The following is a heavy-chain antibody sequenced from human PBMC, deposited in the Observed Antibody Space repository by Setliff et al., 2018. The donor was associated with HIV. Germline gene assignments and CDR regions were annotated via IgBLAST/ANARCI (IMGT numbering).Heavy chain of an antibody. CDR1: GFTFSSYA. V-gene: IGHV3-23*01. CDR2: ISGSGGST. J-gene: IGHJ4*02. Sequence: PGGSLRLSCAASGFTFSSYAMSWVRQAPGKGLEWVSAISGSGGSTYYADSVKGRFTTSRDNSKNTLYLQMNSLRAEDTAVYYCAKEGWIQLWLMGGYFDYWGQGTLVTVSS. CDR3: AKEGWIQLWLMGGYFDY. D-gene: IGHD5-18*01.